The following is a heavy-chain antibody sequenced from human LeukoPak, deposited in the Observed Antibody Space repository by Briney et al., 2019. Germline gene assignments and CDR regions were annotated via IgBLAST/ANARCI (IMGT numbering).Heavy chain of an antibody. Sequence: PSQTLSLTCTVSGGSISSGSYYWSWIRQPAGKGLEWIGRIYRSGSTNYNPSLKSRVTISVDTSKNQFSLKLSSVTAADTAVYYCARVLYGDFRFDPWGQGTLVTVSS. J-gene: IGHJ5*02. CDR3: ARVLYGDFRFDP. CDR1: GGSISSGSYY. D-gene: IGHD4-17*01. CDR2: IYRSGST. V-gene: IGHV4-61*02.